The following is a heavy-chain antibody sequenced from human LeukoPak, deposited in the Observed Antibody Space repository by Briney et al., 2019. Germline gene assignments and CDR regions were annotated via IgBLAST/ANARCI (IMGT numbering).Heavy chain of an antibody. CDR3: AHITISSLVFAD. CDR2: IYWNDNK. D-gene: IGHD5-12*01. J-gene: IGHJ1*01. V-gene: IGHV2-5*01. CDR1: GFSINTRGMG. Sequence: SGPTLVKPTQTLTLTCSLSGFSINTRGMGVGRIRQTPGKALEWLSLIYWNDNKQYAPLFKRRLTITKDTSNNQVVLKMTNMDPVDTGTYFCAHITISSLVFADWGQGTLVSVSS.